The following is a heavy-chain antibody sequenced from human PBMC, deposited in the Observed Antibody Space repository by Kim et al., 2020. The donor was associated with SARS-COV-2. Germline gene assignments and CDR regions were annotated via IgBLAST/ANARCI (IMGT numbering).Heavy chain of an antibody. CDR3: ARGLRWMLFRVVVPAAPYYFDY. V-gene: IGHV4-34*01. D-gene: IGHD2-2*01. J-gene: IGHJ4*02. CDR1: GGSFSGYY. Sequence: SETLSLTCAVYGGSFSGYYWSWIRQPPGKGLEWIGEINHSGSTNYNPSLKSRVTISVDTSKNQFSLKLSSVTAADTAVYYCARGLRWMLFRVVVPAAPYYFDYWGQGTLVTVSS. CDR2: INHSGST.